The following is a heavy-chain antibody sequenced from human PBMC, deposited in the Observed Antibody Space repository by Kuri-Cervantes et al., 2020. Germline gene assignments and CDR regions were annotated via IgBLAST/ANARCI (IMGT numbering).Heavy chain of an antibody. CDR2: ISAYNGDT. CDR1: GYTFTSYG. Sequence: ASVKVSCKASGYTFTSYGISWVRQAPGQGLEWMGWISAYNGDTNYAQKLQGRVTMTTDTSTSTTYMELRSLRSDDTAVYYCTRDIFRGSGAYGWGQGTLVTVSS. V-gene: IGHV1-18*01. D-gene: IGHD3-16*01. J-gene: IGHJ4*02. CDR3: TRDIFRGSGAYG.